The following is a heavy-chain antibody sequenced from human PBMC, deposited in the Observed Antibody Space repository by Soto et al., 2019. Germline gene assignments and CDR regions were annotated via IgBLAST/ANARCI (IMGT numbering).Heavy chain of an antibody. Sequence: SDALSLTWVLYGGSFRGYSGRWIRQPPERGLEWIGYIYYSGSTNYNPSLKSRVTISVDTSKNQFSLKLSSVTAADTAVYYCARLYRVVAAFRNNWFDPWGQGTLVTVSS. CDR3: ARLYRVVAAFRNNWFDP. D-gene: IGHD2-15*01. CDR1: GGSFRGYS. V-gene: IGHV4-59*01. J-gene: IGHJ5*02. CDR2: IYYSGST.